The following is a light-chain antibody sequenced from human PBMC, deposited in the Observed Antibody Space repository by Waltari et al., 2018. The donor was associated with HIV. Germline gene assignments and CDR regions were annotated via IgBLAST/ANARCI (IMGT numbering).Light chain of an antibody. CDR1: SSNIGSNT. CDR2: SNN. CDR3: AAWDDSLNGRYV. J-gene: IGLJ1*01. V-gene: IGLV1-44*01. Sequence: QSVLTQPPSASGTPGQRVTISCSGSSSNIGSNTVNWYQKLPGPAPKLLIYSNNHRPSGGPDRFSGSKSGTSAALAISGLQSEDEADYYCAAWDDSLNGRYVFGTGTKVTVL.